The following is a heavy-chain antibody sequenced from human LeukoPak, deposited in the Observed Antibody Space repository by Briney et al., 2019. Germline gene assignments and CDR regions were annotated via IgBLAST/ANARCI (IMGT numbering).Heavy chain of an antibody. D-gene: IGHD6-19*01. CDR2: ISSSGSTI. J-gene: IGHJ4*02. V-gene: IGHV3-48*03. CDR3: ARYRGGYSSGWCYFDY. CDR1: GFTFSSYE. Sequence: GGSLRLSCAASGFTFSSYEMNWVRQAPGKGLEWVSYISSSGSTIYYADSVKGRFTISRDNAKNSLYLQMNSLRAEDTAVYYCARYRGGYSSGWCYFDYWGQGTLVTVSS.